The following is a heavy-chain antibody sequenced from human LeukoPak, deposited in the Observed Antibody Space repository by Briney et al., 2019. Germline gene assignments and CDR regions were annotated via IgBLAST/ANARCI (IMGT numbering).Heavy chain of an antibody. Sequence: ASVKVSCKVSGYTLTELSMHWVRQAPGKGLEWMGGSDPEDGETIYAQKFQGRVTMTEDTSTDTAYMELSSLRSEDTAVYYCATDRSAYSSIWGTYNWFDPWGQGTLVTVSS. V-gene: IGHV1-24*01. CDR2: SDPEDGET. CDR3: ATDRSAYSSIWGTYNWFDP. D-gene: IGHD6-13*01. J-gene: IGHJ5*02. CDR1: GYTLTELS.